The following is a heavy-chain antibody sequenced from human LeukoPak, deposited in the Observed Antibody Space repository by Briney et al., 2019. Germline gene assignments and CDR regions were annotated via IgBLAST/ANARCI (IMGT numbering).Heavy chain of an antibody. CDR3: ARGVRITMVRGYYFDY. J-gene: IGHJ4*02. CDR2: INHSGST. D-gene: IGHD3-10*01. CDR1: GGSFSGYY. V-gene: IGHV4-34*01. Sequence: SETLSLTCAVYGGSFSGYYWSWIRQPPGKGLEWIGEINHSGSTNYNPSLKSRVTISVDTSKNQFSLKLSSVTAADTAVYYCARGVRITMVRGYYFDYWGQGTLVTVSS.